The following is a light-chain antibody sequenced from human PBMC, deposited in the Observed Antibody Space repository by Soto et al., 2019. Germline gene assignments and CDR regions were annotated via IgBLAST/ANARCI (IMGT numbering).Light chain of an antibody. CDR3: ATWDASLRAVV. Sequence: QSVLTQPPSVSAAPGQKVTISCSGSSSNIGDNYVSWYQHLPGRAPKLLIYENNKRPSGIPDRFSGSKSGTSATLGITGLQIGDEADYYCATWDASLRAVVFGGGTKLTVL. CDR2: ENN. CDR1: SSNIGDNY. V-gene: IGLV1-51*02. J-gene: IGLJ2*01.